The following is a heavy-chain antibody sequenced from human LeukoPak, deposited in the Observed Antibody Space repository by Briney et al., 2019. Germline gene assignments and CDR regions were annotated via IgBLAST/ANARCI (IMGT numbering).Heavy chain of an antibody. CDR2: IWYDGSNK. CDR1: GFTFSSYA. V-gene: IGHV3-33*08. Sequence: GGSLRLSCAASGFTFSSYAMSWVRQAPGKGLEWVAVIWYDGSNKYYADSVKGRFTISRDNSKNTLYLQMNSLRAEDTAVYYCARRGSSGSSSKGWFNPWGQGTLVTVSS. CDR3: ARRGSSGSSSKGWFNP. J-gene: IGHJ5*02. D-gene: IGHD1-26*01.